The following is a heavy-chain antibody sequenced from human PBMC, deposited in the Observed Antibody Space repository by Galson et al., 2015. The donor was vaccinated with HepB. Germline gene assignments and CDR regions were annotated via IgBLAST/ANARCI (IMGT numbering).Heavy chain of an antibody. D-gene: IGHD3-3*01. CDR1: GFTFSSYW. CDR2: INSDGSST. V-gene: IGHV3-74*01. CDR3: ARTNGNDFWSGYYPDYFDY. Sequence: SLRLSCAASGFTFSSYWMHWVRQAPGKGLVWVSRINSDGSSTSYADSVKGRFTISRDNAKNTLYLQMNSLRAEDTAVYYCARTNGNDFWSGYYPDYFDYWGQGTLVTVSS. J-gene: IGHJ4*02.